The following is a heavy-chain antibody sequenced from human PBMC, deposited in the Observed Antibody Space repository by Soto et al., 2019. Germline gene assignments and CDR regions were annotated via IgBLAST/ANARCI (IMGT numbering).Heavy chain of an antibody. D-gene: IGHD1-26*01. CDR1: GFTFSSYA. CDR3: AKDHFRGGSYFEYFQH. J-gene: IGHJ1*01. CDR2: ISGSGGST. V-gene: IGHV3-23*01. Sequence: GGSLRLSCAASGFTFSSYAMSWVRQAPGKGLEWVSAISGSGGSTYYADSVKGRFTISRDNSKNTLYLQMNSLRAEDTAVYYCAKDHFRGGSYFEYFQHWGQGTLVTVSS.